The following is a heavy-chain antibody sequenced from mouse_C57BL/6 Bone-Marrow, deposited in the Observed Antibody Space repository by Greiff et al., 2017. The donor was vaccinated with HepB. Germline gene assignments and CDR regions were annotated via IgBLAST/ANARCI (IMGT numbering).Heavy chain of an antibody. CDR1: GYTFTSYW. J-gene: IGHJ2*01. Sequence: VQLQQPGAELVKPGASVKLSCKASGYTFTSYWMQWVIQRPGQGLEWIGEIDPSDSYTNYNPKFKVKATLTVDTSSSTAYMQLSSLTSEDSAVYYCASWDFDYWGQGTTLTVSS. D-gene: IGHD4-1*01. CDR3: ASWDFDY. V-gene: IGHV1-50*01. CDR2: IDPSDSYT.